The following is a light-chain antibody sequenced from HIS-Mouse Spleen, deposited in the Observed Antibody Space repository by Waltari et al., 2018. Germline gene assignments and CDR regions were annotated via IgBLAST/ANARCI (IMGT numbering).Light chain of an antibody. CDR1: SSDVGGYNY. CDR2: EVS. J-gene: IGLJ2*01. Sequence: QSALTQPDSVSGSPGQSITISRTGTSSDVGGYNYVPWYQQHPGKAPKLMIYEVSNRPSGVSNRFSGSKSGNTASLTISGLQAEDEADYYCSSYTSSSTVVFGGGTKLTVL. CDR3: SSYTSSSTVV. V-gene: IGLV2-14*01.